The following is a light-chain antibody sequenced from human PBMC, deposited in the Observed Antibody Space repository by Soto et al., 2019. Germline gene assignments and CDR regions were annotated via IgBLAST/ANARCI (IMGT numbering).Light chain of an antibody. CDR3: CSYAGSYPLV. CDR1: SSDVGGYNY. CDR2: DVS. V-gene: IGLV2-11*01. Sequence: QSALTQPRSLSGSPGESVTISCTGTSSDVGGYNYVSWYQQHPGKAPKLMIYDVSKWPSGVPDRFSGSKSGNTASLTISGLQAEDEADYYCCSYAGSYPLVFGTGTKVTVL. J-gene: IGLJ1*01.